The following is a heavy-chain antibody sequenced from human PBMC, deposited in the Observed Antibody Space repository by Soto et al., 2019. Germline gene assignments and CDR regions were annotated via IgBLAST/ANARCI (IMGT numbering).Heavy chain of an antibody. J-gene: IGHJ6*02. V-gene: IGHV3-30-3*01. CDR1: GFTFSSYA. CDR3: AREVVVATYYYYYGTDV. D-gene: IGHD2-15*01. Sequence: GGSLRLSCAASGFTFSSYAMHWVRQAPGKGLEWVAVISYDGSNKYYADSVKGRFTISRDNSKNTLYLQMNSLRAEDTAVYYCAREVVVATYYYYYGTDVWGQGTTVTVSS. CDR2: ISYDGSNK.